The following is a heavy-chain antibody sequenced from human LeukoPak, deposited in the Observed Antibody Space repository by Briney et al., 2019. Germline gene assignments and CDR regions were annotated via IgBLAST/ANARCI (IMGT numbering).Heavy chain of an antibody. V-gene: IGHV3-30*18. D-gene: IGHD4-11*01. CDR2: ISYDKTTQ. CDR3: AKDGAYINYQYYFDS. J-gene: IGHJ4*02. Sequence: GGSLRLSCVASGISFSSYGMHWVRQAPGEGLEWVALISYDKTTQNYADSVKGRFTVSRDDSKNTLYLQMNSLRPEDTAVYYCAKDGAYINYQYYFDSWGRGTLVTVSS. CDR1: GISFSSYG.